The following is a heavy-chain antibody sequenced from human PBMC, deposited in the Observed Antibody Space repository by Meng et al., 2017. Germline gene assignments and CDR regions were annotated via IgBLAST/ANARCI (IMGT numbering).Heavy chain of an antibody. J-gene: IGHJ5*02. CDR3: ARRVAVAGNTSRVRWFDP. D-gene: IGHD6-19*01. V-gene: IGHV1-2*02. CDR1: GYTFTDYY. Sequence: GQLVQSGAEVKKPGASGKVSFKASGYTFTDYYLHWVRQAPGQGLEWMGWINPHSGGTYFAQNFQGRVTLTSDTSISTAYMELSRLRSDDTAMYYCARRVAVAGNTSRVRWFDPWGQGTLVTVSS. CDR2: INPHSGGT.